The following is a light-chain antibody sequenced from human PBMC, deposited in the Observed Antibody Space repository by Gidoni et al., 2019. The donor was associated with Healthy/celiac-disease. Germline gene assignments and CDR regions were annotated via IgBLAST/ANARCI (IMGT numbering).Light chain of an antibody. CDR2: DDS. CDR1: NIGSKS. V-gene: IGLV3-21*03. Sequence: SYVLTQPPSVSVAPGKTARITWGGNNIGSKSVHWYQQKPGQAPVLVVYDDSDRPSGSPERFSGSNSGNTATLTISRVEAGDEADYYCQVWDSSSDHAVLGGGTQLTV. J-gene: IGLJ7*01. CDR3: QVWDSSSDHAV.